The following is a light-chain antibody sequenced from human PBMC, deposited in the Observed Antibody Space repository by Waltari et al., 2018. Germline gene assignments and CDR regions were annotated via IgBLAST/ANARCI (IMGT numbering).Light chain of an antibody. CDR1: SLRSYY. Sequence: SSELTQDPAVSVALGQTVRITCQGDSLRSYYAIWYQQKPGQAPVLVTYGKNNRPSGIPGPFSGSSSGNTASLTITGAQAEDEADYYCNSRDSSGNHLHVVFGGGTKLTVL. J-gene: IGLJ2*01. CDR2: GKN. V-gene: IGLV3-19*01. CDR3: NSRDSSGNHLHVV.